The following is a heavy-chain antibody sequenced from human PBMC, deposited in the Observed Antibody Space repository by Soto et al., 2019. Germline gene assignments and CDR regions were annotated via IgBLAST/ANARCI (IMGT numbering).Heavy chain of an antibody. Sequence: PGESLKISGQGSGYSFASYWIGCVRQVPGKGLEWMGIIYPADSDTRYSPSFQGQVIISADKSISTAYLQWSSLKASDTAMYYCATPYADYDYWGQGTLVTVSS. J-gene: IGHJ4*02. D-gene: IGHD4-17*01. CDR2: IYPADSDT. CDR1: GYSFASYW. V-gene: IGHV5-51*01. CDR3: ATPYADYDY.